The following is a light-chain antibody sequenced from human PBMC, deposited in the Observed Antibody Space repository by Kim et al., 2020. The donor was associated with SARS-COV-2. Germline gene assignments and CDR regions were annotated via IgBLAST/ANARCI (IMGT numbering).Light chain of an antibody. CDR3: QQTDSFPWT. J-gene: IGKJ1*01. Sequence: ASVGDRVTITCRASQGISDWLAWYQQKPGKAPKLLIYEASSLQGGVPSRFSGSGYGTDFTLTISSLQPEDFATYYCQQTDSFPWTFGQGTKVDIK. V-gene: IGKV1-12*01. CDR1: QGISDW. CDR2: EAS.